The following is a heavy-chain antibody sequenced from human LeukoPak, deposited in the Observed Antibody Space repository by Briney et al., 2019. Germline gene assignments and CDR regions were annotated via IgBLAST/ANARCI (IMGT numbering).Heavy chain of an antibody. V-gene: IGHV1-18*01. CDR3: ANRGQQLYDY. CDR2: VNAYNGNK. Sequence: ASVKVSCKTSAYTFSSDGFTWVRQAPGKGLEWMGWVNAYNGNKNYAPKFQGRVTLTTDTSTNTAYMDLRSLRSDDTAIYYCANRGQQLYDYWGQGTLVTVSS. D-gene: IGHD2-8*01. J-gene: IGHJ4*02. CDR1: AYTFSSDG.